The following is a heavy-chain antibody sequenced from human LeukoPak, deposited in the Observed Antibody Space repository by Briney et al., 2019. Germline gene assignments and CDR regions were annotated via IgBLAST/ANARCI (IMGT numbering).Heavy chain of an antibody. D-gene: IGHD5-12*01. J-gene: IGHJ4*02. CDR1: GVSITGDEDF. V-gene: IGHV4-30-2*01. Sequence: SQTLSLTCSVSGVSITGDEDFWTWIRQPPGKGLELIGYVHHSGNRYYDSSLGSRLTISVDRSKNQFSLKLSSVTAADTAVYFCATDREGHSGYDYDFNYWGQGTLVTVSS. CDR3: ATDREGHSGYDYDFNY. CDR2: VHHSGNR.